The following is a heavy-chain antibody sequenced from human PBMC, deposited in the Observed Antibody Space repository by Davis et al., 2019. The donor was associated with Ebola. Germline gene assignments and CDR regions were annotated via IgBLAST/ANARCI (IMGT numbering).Heavy chain of an antibody. CDR1: AGSISSYY. V-gene: IGHV4-59*12. D-gene: IGHD2-2*03. J-gene: IGHJ6*02. Sequence: SETLSLTCTVSAGSISSYYWRLIRQPPGKGLDWIGYIYYSGSTNYNPSLKSRVTISVDKSKNQFSLELSSVTAADTAVYYCARGGKWIYYGMDVWGQGTTVTVSS. CDR2: IYYSGST. CDR3: ARGGKWIYYGMDV.